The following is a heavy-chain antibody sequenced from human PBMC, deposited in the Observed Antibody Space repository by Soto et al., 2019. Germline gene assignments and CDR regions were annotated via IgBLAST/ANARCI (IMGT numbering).Heavy chain of an antibody. CDR1: GGSISSSSYY. CDR2: IYYSGST. Sequence: SETLSLTCTVSGGSISSSSYYWGWIRQPPGKGLEWIGSIYYSGSTYYNPSLKSRVTISVDTSKNHFSLKLSSVTAADTAVYYCAREVGATSAEYFQHWGQGTLVTVSS. V-gene: IGHV4-39*07. D-gene: IGHD1-26*01. J-gene: IGHJ1*01. CDR3: AREVGATSAEYFQH.